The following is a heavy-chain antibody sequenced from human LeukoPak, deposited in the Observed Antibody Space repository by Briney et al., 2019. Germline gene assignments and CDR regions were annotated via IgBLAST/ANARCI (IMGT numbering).Heavy chain of an antibody. CDR1: GFTFSSYA. D-gene: IGHD4-17*01. CDR3: AKSSWSVTPGYFDY. V-gene: IGHV3-23*01. CDR2: ISGSGGST. Sequence: GGSLRLSCAASGFTFSSYAMSWVRQTPGKGLEWVSTISGSGGSTYYADSVKGRFTISRDNSKNTLYLQMNSLRAEDTAIYYCAKSSWSVTPGYFDYWGQGTLVTVSS. J-gene: IGHJ4*02.